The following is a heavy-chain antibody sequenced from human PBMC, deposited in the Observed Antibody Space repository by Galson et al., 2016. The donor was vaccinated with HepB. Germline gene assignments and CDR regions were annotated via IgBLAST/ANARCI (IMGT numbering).Heavy chain of an antibody. D-gene: IGHD5-18*01. V-gene: IGHV3-13*01. CDR3: AREILLVVGYYGMDV. CDR1: GFTFSSYD. Sequence: SLRLCCAASGFTFSSYDMHWVRQATGKGLEWVSGIDTAGGTSYLGSVKGRFTISRDNAKNTLYLQMNSLRAEDTAVYYCAREILLVVGYYGMDVWGQGTTVTVSS. J-gene: IGHJ6*02. CDR2: IDTAGGT.